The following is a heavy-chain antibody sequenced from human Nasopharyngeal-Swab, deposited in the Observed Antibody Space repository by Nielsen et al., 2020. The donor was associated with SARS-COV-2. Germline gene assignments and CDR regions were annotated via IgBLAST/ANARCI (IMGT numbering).Heavy chain of an antibody. J-gene: IGHJ4*02. V-gene: IGHV4-39*01. CDR1: GGSISSSIYY. D-gene: IGHD6-13*01. CDR3: TRHGETIAAAGAPFDY. CDR2: IYYSGST. Sequence: SVTLSLTCTVSGGSISSSIYYWGWIRQPPGKGLEWIGSIYYSGSTYYNPSLKSRVTISVDTSKNQFSLKLSSVTAADTAVYYCTRHGETIAAAGAPFDYWGQGTLVTVSS.